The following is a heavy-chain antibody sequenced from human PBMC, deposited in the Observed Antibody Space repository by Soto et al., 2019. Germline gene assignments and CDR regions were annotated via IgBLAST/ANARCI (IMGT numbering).Heavy chain of an antibody. D-gene: IGHD3-10*01. CDR1: GFTFSSYA. V-gene: IGHV3-23*01. CDR3: AKSSMVRGVIITPHHLGAFDI. CDR2: ISGSGGST. J-gene: IGHJ3*02. Sequence: GGSLRLSCAASGFTFSSYAMSWVRQAPGKGLEWVSAISGSGGSTYYADSVKGRFTISRDNSKNTLYLQMNSLRAEDTAVYYCAKSSMVRGVIITPHHLGAFDIWGQGTMVTVSS.